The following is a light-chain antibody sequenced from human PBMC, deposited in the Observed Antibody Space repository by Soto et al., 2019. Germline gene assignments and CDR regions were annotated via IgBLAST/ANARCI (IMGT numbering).Light chain of an antibody. J-gene: IGKJ4*01. CDR3: QQYGSSPV. CDR2: GAS. Sequence: EIVLTKSPGTLSLSPGERATLSCRASQSVSSSYLAWYQQKPGQAPRLLIYGASSRATGIPDRFSGSGSGTDFTLTISRLEPEDFAVYYCQQYGSSPVFGGGTKVESK. V-gene: IGKV3-20*01. CDR1: QSVSSSY.